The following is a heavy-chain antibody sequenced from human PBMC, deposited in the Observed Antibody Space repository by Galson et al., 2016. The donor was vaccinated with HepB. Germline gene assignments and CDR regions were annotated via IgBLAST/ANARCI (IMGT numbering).Heavy chain of an antibody. CDR2: TYYSQGN. CDR1: GDSVDSGLYH. CDR3: ATLLVGLGGAGY. V-gene: IGHV4-61*10. Sequence: SETLSLTCTVSGDSVDSGLYHWIWVRQPAGKGLEWMGHTYYSQGNRYSPSLKSRVSISIDTSKNQFSLTLTSVTAADTAIYDCATLLVGLGGAGYWGQGILVTVSS. J-gene: IGHJ4*02. D-gene: IGHD3-16*01.